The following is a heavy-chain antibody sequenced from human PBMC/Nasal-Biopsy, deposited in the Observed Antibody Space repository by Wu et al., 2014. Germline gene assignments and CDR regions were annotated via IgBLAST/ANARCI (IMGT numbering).Heavy chain of an antibody. CDR3: ARGLPWGDGDKRGFDY. V-gene: IGHV1-2*02. CDR1: GYTFIAYH. D-gene: IGHD5-24*01. J-gene: IGHJ4*02. Sequence: KVSCKASGYTFIAYHIHWVRQAPGQGLEWMGWIDPKTSDTYYAERFQGRVTMTRDASINTAYMDLSSLTTDDTAVYSCARGLPWGDGDKRGFDYWGQGTLVTVSS. CDR2: IDPKTSDT.